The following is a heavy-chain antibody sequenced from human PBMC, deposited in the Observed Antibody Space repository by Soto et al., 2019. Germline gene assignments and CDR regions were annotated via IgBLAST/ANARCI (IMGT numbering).Heavy chain of an antibody. V-gene: IGHV1-69*08. Sequence: QVQLVQSGAEVKKPGSSVRVSCKASGTIFSSYTISWVRQAPGQGLEWMGRIIPILGETNSAQKFQDRVTLSADQSTSTAYTELNSLRLEATAVYYCVRGLGGRMDDWGQGTTVTVSS. CDR2: IIPILGET. D-gene: IGHD3-16*01. CDR3: VRGLGGRMDD. J-gene: IGHJ6*02. CDR1: GTIFSSYT.